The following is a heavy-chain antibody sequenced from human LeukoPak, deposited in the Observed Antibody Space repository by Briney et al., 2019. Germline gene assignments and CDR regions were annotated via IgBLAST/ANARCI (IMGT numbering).Heavy chain of an antibody. J-gene: IGHJ3*02. CDR1: GFTFSTYD. CDR3: ARVPAGVIGMKDAFDI. CDR2: ISGSGGST. Sequence: PGGSLRLSCAASGFTFSTYDMSWVRQAPGKGLEWVSAISGSGGSTFYADSVKGRFTISRDNSKNTLYLQMNSLRAEDTAVYYCARVPAGVIGMKDAFDIWGQGTMVTVSS. D-gene: IGHD3-16*02. V-gene: IGHV3-23*01.